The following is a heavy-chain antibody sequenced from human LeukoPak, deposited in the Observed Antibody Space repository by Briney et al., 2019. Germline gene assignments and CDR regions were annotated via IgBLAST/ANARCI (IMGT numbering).Heavy chain of an antibody. CDR2: TNWNGGST. CDR1: GFTFDDYG. V-gene: IGHV3-20*04. D-gene: IGHD3-3*01. CDR3: ARASSALIDAALPNWFDP. Sequence: GGSLRLSCAASGFTFDDYGMSWVRHAPGKGLEWVSGTNWNGGSTGYADSVKGRFTISRDNAKNSLYLQMNSLRAEDTALYYCARASSALIDAALPNWFDPWGQGTLVTVSS. J-gene: IGHJ5*02.